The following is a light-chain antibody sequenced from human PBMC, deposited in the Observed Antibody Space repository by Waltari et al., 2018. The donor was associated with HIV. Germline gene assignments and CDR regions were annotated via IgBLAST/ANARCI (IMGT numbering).Light chain of an antibody. Sequence: QSVLAQPPSASGTPGQRVTISCSGSTSNIGGNTVSWYQQLPGTAPKPLIYSNNGRPSGVPDRLSGSTSGTSASLVISGLQSEDEADYYCAAWDDSLKGGAFGTGTKVTVL. CDR2: SNN. CDR1: TSNIGGNT. J-gene: IGLJ1*01. CDR3: AAWDDSLKGGA. V-gene: IGLV1-44*01.